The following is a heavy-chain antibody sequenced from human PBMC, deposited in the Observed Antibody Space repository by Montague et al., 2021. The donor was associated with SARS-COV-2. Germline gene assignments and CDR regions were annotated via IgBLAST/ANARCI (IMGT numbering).Heavy chain of an antibody. CDR3: ARMGSAVPGIMCTYNFNI. V-gene: IGHV2-70*13. CDR1: GFSLSTSGVC. Sequence: PALVKPTQTLTLTCTFSGFSLSTSGVCVSWILQPPGKALEWLALIDWDDDKYYSASLKTRLTISKGPSTNQVVLTMTNMYPVDTGTYYCARMGSAVPGIMCTYNFNIWGKGTQVTVSS. D-gene: IGHD6-19*01. CDR2: IDWDDDK. J-gene: IGHJ4*02.